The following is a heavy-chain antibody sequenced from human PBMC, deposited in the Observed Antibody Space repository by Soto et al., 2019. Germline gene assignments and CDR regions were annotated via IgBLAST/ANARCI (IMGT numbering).Heavy chain of an antibody. J-gene: IGHJ6*02. Sequence: QVQLVQSGAEVKKPGSSVKVSCKASGGTFSSYAISWVRQAPGQGLEWMGGIIPIFDTAHYEQKFQGRVTITADQSTNTAYMELSSLRSEDTAVYYCAGHSSGVPGYYYGMDVWGQGTTVTVSS. CDR1: GGTFSSYA. CDR2: IIPIFDTA. V-gene: IGHV1-69*12. CDR3: AGHSSGVPGYYYGMDV. D-gene: IGHD3-22*01.